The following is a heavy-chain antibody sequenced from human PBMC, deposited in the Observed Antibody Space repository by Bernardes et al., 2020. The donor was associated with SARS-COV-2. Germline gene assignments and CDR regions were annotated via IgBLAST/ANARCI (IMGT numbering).Heavy chain of an antibody. Sequence: GGSLRLSCAASGFTFSSYTMNWVRQAPGRGLEWVSSISPTNSFIYYADSVKGRFTISRDNAKKSLYLQMNSLRAEDTAVYFCARVSNFDVLADAFDIWGQGTMVTVSS. D-gene: IGHD3-9*01. CDR2: ISPTNSFI. V-gene: IGHV3-21*01. CDR1: GFTFSSYT. J-gene: IGHJ3*02. CDR3: ARVSNFDVLADAFDI.